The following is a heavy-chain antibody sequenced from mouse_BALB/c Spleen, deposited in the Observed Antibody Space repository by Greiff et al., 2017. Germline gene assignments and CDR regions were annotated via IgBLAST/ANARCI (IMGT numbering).Heavy chain of an antibody. D-gene: IGHD3-3*01. CDR1: GFTFTDYY. CDR2: IRNKANGYTT. Sequence: EVQRVESGGGLVQPGGSLRLSCATSGFTFTDYYMSWVRQPPGKALEWLGFIRNKANGYTTEYSASVKGRFTISRDNSQSILYLQMNTLRAEDSATYYGARDKGRGSFYAMDYWGQGTSVTVSS. V-gene: IGHV7-3*02. CDR3: ARDKGRGSFYAMDY. J-gene: IGHJ4*01.